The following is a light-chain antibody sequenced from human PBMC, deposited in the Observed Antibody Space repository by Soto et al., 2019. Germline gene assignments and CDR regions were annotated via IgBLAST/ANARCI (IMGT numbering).Light chain of an antibody. CDR1: NIGRKS. V-gene: IGLV3-21*04. J-gene: IGLJ3*02. CDR3: QVWDSSSDPWV. Sequence: SYELTQPPSVSVAPGKTARITCGGNNIGRKSVHGCQQKPGRAPVLVIYYDSDRPSGIPERFSGSNSGNTATLTISRVEAGDEADYYCQVWDSSSDPWVFGGGTKLTVL. CDR2: YDS.